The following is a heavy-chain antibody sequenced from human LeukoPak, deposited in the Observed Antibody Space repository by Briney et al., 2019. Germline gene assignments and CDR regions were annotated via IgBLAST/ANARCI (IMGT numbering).Heavy chain of an antibody. CDR3: ASLCGGDCSLFDY. V-gene: IGHV3-48*04. CDR1: GFTFSSYS. D-gene: IGHD2-21*02. J-gene: IGHJ4*02. Sequence: PGGSLRLSCAASGFTFSSYSMNWVRQAPGKGLEWVSNISSSGSTMYYADSVKGRFTVSRDNAKNSLYLQMNSLRAEDTAVYYCASLCGGDCSLFDYWGQGTLVTVSS. CDR2: ISSSGSTM.